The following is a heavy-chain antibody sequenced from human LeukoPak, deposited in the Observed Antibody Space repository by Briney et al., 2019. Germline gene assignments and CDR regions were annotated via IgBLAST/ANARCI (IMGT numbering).Heavy chain of an antibody. CDR2: ISSSSSYT. D-gene: IGHD5-18*01. CDR3: AREVKYRYGLNWFDP. CDR1: GFTFSDYY. J-gene: IGHJ5*02. V-gene: IGHV3-11*06. Sequence: PGGSLRLSCAASGFTFSDYYMSWIRQVPGKGLEWVSYISSSSSYTNYADSVKGRFTISRDNAKNSLYLQMNSLRAEDTAVYYCAREVKYRYGLNWFDPWGQGTLVTVSS.